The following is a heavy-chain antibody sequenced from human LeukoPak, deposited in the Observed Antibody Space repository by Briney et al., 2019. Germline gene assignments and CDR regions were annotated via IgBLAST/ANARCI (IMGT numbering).Heavy chain of an antibody. Sequence: GGSLRLSCAASGFTFSSYSMNWVRQAPGKGLEWVSSISSSSSYIYYADSVKGRFTISRDNAKNSLYLQMNSLRAEDTAVYYCARDGTDSSGWRGWFDPWGQGTLVTVSS. D-gene: IGHD6-19*01. V-gene: IGHV3-21*01. CDR2: ISSSSSYI. CDR1: GFTFSSYS. J-gene: IGHJ5*02. CDR3: ARDGTDSSGWRGWFDP.